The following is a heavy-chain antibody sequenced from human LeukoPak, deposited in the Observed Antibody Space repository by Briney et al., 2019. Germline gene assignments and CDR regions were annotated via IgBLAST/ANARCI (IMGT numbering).Heavy chain of an antibody. CDR1: GGSISTSSYH. D-gene: IGHD1-14*01. Sequence: SETLSFTCTVSGGSISTSSYHWAWIRQPPGKGLDWIGNIYYGGTTYYNPSLQSRVTISLDTSKNQFSLKLSSVTAADAAVYYCATYLHVTGAFDIWGQGTIVTVSS. CDR3: ATYLHVTGAFDI. J-gene: IGHJ3*02. CDR2: IYYGGTT. V-gene: IGHV4-39*01.